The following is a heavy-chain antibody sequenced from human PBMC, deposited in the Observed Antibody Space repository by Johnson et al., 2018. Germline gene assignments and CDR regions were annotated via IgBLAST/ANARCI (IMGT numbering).Heavy chain of an antibody. CDR2: ISSSGSTI. V-gene: IGHV3-11*04. CDR3: ATDRDYGSGSYWV. J-gene: IGHJ6*04. CDR1: GFTFSDYY. Sequence: QVQLQESGGGLVKPGGSLRLSCAASGFTFSDYYMSWIRQAPGKGLEWVSYISSSGSTIYYADPVKGRFTISRDNAKNSLYLQMTSRRAEDTAVYYCATDRDYGSGSYWVWGKGTTVTVSS. D-gene: IGHD3-10*01.